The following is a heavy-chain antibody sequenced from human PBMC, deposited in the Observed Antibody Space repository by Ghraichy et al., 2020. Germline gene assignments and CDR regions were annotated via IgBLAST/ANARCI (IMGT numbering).Heavy chain of an antibody. V-gene: IGHV3-48*03. Sequence: GGSLRLSCAASGFTFSSYEMNWVRQAPGKGLEWVSSISSSGSTIYYADSVKGRFTISRDNAKNSLYLQMNSLRAEDTAVYYCARDGDSTGEVDYWGQGTLVTVSS. CDR3: ARDGDSTGEVDY. CDR1: GFTFSSYE. D-gene: IGHD2-21*02. J-gene: IGHJ4*02. CDR2: ISSSGSTI.